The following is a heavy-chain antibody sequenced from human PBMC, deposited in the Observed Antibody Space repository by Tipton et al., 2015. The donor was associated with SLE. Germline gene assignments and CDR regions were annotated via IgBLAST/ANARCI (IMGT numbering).Heavy chain of an antibody. D-gene: IGHD3-22*01. CDR2: IYHSGST. V-gene: IGHV4-39*07. CDR1: GGSISSSSYY. Sequence: TLSLTCTVSGGSISSSSYYWGWIRQPPGKGLEWIGSIYHSGSTYYNPSLKSRVTISVDTSKNQFSLKLSSVTAADTAVYYCAGGANYYDSSGYYGYWGQGTLVTVSS. J-gene: IGHJ4*02. CDR3: AGGANYYDSSGYYGY.